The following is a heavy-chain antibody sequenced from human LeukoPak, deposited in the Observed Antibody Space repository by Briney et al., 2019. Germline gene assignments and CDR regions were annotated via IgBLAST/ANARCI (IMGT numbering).Heavy chain of an antibody. V-gene: IGHV4-59*08. Sequence: PSETLSLTCAVYGGSFSGYYWSWIRQPPGKGLEWIGYIYYSGSTNYNPSLKSRVTISVDTSKNQFSLKLSSVTAADTAVYYCARHHGDYYYGMDVWGQGTTVTVSS. CDR1: GGSFSGYY. J-gene: IGHJ6*02. D-gene: IGHD4-17*01. CDR3: ARHHGDYYYGMDV. CDR2: IYYSGST.